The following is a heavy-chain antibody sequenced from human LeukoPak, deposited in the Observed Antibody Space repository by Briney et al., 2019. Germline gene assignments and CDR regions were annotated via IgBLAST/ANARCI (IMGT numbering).Heavy chain of an antibody. V-gene: IGHV4-38-2*02. D-gene: IGHD3-3*01. CDR3: AREYYDFWSGPEKRNNGFDP. CDR1: GYSISSGYY. Sequence: SETLSLTCTVSGYSISSGYYWGWIRQPPGKGLEWIGTIYHSGTTYYNPSLKSRVTISVDTSKNQFSLKLSSVTAADTAVYYCAREYYDFWSGPEKRNNGFDPWGQGTLVTVSS. J-gene: IGHJ5*02. CDR2: IYHSGTT.